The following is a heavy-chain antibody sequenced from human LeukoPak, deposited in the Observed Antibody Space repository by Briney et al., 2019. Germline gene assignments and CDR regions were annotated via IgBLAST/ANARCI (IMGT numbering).Heavy chain of an antibody. Sequence: GGSLRLSCAASGFTFSNAWMSWGRQAPGKGLEWVCRIKSKTGGGTTDYAAPVKGRFTISRDDSKNTLYLQMNSLKTEDTAVYYCTTEQMLTTIDYWGQGTLVTVSS. CDR3: TTEQMLTTIDY. J-gene: IGHJ4*02. CDR1: GFTFSNAW. D-gene: IGHD4/OR15-4a*01. V-gene: IGHV3-15*01. CDR2: IKSKTGGGTT.